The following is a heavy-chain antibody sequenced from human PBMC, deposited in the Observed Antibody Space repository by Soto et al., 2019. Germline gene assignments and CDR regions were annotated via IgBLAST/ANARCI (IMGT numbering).Heavy chain of an antibody. CDR2: IYYSGST. V-gene: IGHV4-39*01. J-gene: IGHJ6*03. D-gene: IGHD6-19*01. CDR3: ARHEGGYGGWYLDV. Sequence: SETLSLTCTVSGGSISSSSYYWGWIRQPPGKGLEWIGSIYYSGSTYYNPSLKSRVTISVDTSKNQFSLKLSSVTAADTAVYNCARHEGGYGGWYLDVWGKGTTVTVSS. CDR1: GGSISSSSYY.